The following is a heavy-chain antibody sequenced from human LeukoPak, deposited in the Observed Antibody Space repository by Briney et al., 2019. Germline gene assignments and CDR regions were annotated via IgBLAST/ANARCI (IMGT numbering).Heavy chain of an antibody. J-gene: IGHJ4*02. CDR2: INPNSGGT. D-gene: IGHD6-19*01. CDR3: ARVCPYSSGWYGGFDY. Sequence: ASVKVSCKASGYTFTGYYMHWVRQAPGQGLEWMGWINPNSGGTNYAQKFRGRVTMTRDTSISTAYMELSRLRSDDTAVYYCARVCPYSSGWYGGFDYWGQGTLVTVSS. CDR1: GYTFTGYY. V-gene: IGHV1-2*02.